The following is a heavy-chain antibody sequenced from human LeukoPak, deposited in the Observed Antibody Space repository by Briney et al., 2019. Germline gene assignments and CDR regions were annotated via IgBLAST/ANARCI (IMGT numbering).Heavy chain of an antibody. J-gene: IGHJ6*04. D-gene: IGHD5-12*01. Sequence: GASVKVSCKASGGTFSSYAISWVRQAPGQGLEWMGGIIPIFGTANYAQKFQGRVTITADESTSTAYMELSSLRSEDTAVYYCARGVVISDFGSGISWPGVDVWGKGTTVTVSS. CDR3: ARGVVISDFGSGISWPGVDV. CDR2: IIPIFGTA. V-gene: IGHV1-69*13. CDR1: GGTFSSYA.